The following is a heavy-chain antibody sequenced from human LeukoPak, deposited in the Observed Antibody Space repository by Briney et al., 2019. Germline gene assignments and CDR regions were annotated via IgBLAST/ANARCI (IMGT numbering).Heavy chain of an antibody. CDR3: AHRPGMGAHRFDV. D-gene: IGHD1-26*01. Sequence: SGPTLVKPTETLTLTCTLSGFSLTTSRVGVGWMRQSPGKALQWLTLIYWDDDTRYRPSLRGRLAVTKDASRNQVLLTMTNVDPADTGTYYCAHRPGMGAHRFDVWGQGILVTVSS. V-gene: IGHV2-5*02. CDR2: IYWDDDT. CDR1: GFSLTTSRVG. J-gene: IGHJ4*02.